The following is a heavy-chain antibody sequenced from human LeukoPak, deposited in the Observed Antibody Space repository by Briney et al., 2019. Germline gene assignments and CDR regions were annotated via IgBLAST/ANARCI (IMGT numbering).Heavy chain of an antibody. V-gene: IGHV1-2*02. CDR2: INPNSGGA. CDR3: ARGMLRGYSYLLAY. CDR1: GYTFTGYY. J-gene: IGHJ4*02. Sequence: AASVKVSCTASGYTFTGYYMHWVRQAPGQGLEWMGWINPNSGGANYAQKFQGRVTMTRNTSISTAYMELSRLSSDGTAVYYCARGMLRGYSYLLAYWGQGTLVTVSS. D-gene: IGHD5-18*01.